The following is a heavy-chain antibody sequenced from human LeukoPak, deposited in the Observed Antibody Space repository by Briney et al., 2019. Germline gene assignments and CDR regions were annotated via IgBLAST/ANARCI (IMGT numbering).Heavy chain of an antibody. D-gene: IGHD2-2*01. J-gene: IGHJ3*02. CDR2: IKSKTHGGTT. V-gene: IGHV3-15*01. CDR3: TTVKYAAFDI. CDR1: RFTFSNAW. Sequence: PGGSLRLSCAASRFTFSNAWMSWVRQAPGKGLEWVGRIKSKTHGGTTDYAAPVKGRFTISRDDSRSTLYLQMNSLKTEDTAVYYCTTVKYAAFDIWGQGTMVTVSS.